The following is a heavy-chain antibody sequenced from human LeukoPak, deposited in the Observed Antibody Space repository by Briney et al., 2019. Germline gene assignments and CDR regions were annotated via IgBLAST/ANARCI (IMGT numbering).Heavy chain of an antibody. CDR2: IYYSGST. CDR3: ASTPDYYDSSGYSDY. D-gene: IGHD3-22*01. CDR1: GGSISTGDYY. J-gene: IGHJ4*02. Sequence: SETLSLTCTDSGGSISTGDYYWSWIRQPPGKGLEWIGYIYYSGSTYYNPSLKSRVTISVDTSKNQFSLKLSSVTAADTTVYYCASTPDYYDSSGYSDYWGQGTLVTVSS. V-gene: IGHV4-30-4*08.